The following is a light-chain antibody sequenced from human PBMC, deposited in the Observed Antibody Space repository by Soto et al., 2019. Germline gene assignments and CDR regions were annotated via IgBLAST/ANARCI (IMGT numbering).Light chain of an antibody. J-gene: IGLJ1*01. CDR1: SSDVGGYNY. CDR3: SSYTSSSTGYV. CDR2: EVS. V-gene: IGLV2-14*01. Sequence: LAQPASVSGSPGQSITISCTGTSSDVGGYNYVSWYQQHPGKAPKLMIYEVSNRPSGVSNRFSGSKSGNTASLTISGLQAEDEADYYCSSYTSSSTGYVFGTGTKVTVL.